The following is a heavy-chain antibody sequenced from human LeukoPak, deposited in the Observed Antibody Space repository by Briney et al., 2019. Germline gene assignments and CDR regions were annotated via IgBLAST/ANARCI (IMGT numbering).Heavy chain of an antibody. J-gene: IGHJ5*02. Sequence: GASVKVSWKASGYTFTGYYMHWVRQAPGQGLEWMGWINPNSGGTNYAQKFQGRVTMTRDTSISTAYMELSRLRSDDTAVYYCAREAGHYDILTGYLWFDPWGQGTLVTVAS. V-gene: IGHV1-2*02. CDR3: AREAGHYDILTGYLWFDP. CDR2: INPNSGGT. D-gene: IGHD3-9*01. CDR1: GYTFTGYY.